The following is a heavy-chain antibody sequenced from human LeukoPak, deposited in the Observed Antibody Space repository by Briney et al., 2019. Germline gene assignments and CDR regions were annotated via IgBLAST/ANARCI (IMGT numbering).Heavy chain of an antibody. D-gene: IGHD3-10*01. CDR2: IYSGGST. CDR3: ARDSPRAGMDV. V-gene: IGHV3-53*01. Sequence: PGRSLRLSCAASGFTFSSYAMHWVRQAPGKGLEWVSVIYSGGSTYYADSVKGRFTISRDNSKNTLYLQMNSLRAEDTAVYYCARDSPRAGMDVWGQGTTVTVSS. CDR1: GFTFSSYA. J-gene: IGHJ6*02.